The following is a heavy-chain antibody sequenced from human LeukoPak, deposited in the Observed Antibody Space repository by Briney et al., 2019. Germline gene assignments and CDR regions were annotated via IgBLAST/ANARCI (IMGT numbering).Heavy chain of an antibody. V-gene: IGHV4-34*01. CDR2: ISHSGST. J-gene: IGHJ2*01. CDR3: ARALVRATMVWYFDL. D-gene: IGHD5-12*01. Sequence: KSSETLSLTCAVYGGSFSGYYWSWIRQPPGKGLEWIGEISHSGSTNYSPSLKSRVTISVDTSKNQFSLNLSSVTAADTAVYYCARALVRATMVWYFDLWGRGTLVTVSS. CDR1: GGSFSGYY.